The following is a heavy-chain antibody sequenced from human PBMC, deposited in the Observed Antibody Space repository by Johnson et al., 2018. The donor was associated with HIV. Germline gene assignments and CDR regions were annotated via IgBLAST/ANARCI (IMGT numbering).Heavy chain of an antibody. Sequence: QVQLVESGGGVVQPGRSLRLSCAVSGFTFSSYAMHWVRQAPGKGLEWVAIISYDGSNKYYADSVKGRFTISRDNSKNTLYLQMNSLRAEDTAVYYCAKGPQGIATPDAFDIWGQGTMVTVSS. CDR2: ISYDGSNK. V-gene: IGHV3-30*18. D-gene: IGHD2-21*01. CDR3: AKGPQGIATPDAFDI. J-gene: IGHJ3*02. CDR1: GFTFSSYA.